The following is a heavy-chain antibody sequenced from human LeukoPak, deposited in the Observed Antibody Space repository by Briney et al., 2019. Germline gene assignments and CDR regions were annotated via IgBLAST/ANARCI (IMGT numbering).Heavy chain of an antibody. CDR1: GGSISSGDYY. CDR3: ARVRDSSGYYYYFDY. CDR2: IYYSGST. V-gene: IGHV4-30-4*08. D-gene: IGHD3-22*01. J-gene: IGHJ4*02. Sequence: SETLSLTCTVSGGSISSGDYYWSWIRQPPGKGLEWIGYIYYSGSTYYNPSLKSRVTISVDTSKNQFSLKLSSVTAADTAVYYCARVRDSSGYYYYFDYWGQGTLVTVSS.